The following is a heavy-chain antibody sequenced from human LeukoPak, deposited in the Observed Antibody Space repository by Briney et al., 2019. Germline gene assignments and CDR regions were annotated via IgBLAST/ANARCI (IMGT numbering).Heavy chain of an antibody. Sequence: GGSLRLSCAASGFTFSAYWMHWVRQAPGKGPVWVSRISGDGSSTAYGDSVKGRFTISRDNAKNTLYLQMNGLRVEDTAVYYCARALGDIRGQGTLVTVSS. CDR3: ARALGDI. CDR2: ISGDGSST. J-gene: IGHJ4*02. CDR1: GFTFSAYW. V-gene: IGHV3-74*01.